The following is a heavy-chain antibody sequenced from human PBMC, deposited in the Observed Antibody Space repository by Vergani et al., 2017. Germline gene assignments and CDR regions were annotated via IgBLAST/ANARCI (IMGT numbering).Heavy chain of an antibody. Sequence: QVQLQESGPGLVKPSQTLSLTCSVSGVSVSSTAFYWNWIRQPAGKGLEWIGRIYGSGNINYTPSLESQVSISRDTSKNQFSLKVHSVTAADTAVYYCARGETRTDWLDPWGQGTQVIVSS. CDR1: GVSVSSTAFY. CDR2: IYGSGNI. V-gene: IGHV4-61*02. CDR3: ARGETRTDWLDP. D-gene: IGHD3/OR15-3a*01. J-gene: IGHJ5*02.